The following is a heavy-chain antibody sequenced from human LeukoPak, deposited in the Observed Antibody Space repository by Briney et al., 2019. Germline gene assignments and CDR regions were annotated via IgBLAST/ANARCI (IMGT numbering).Heavy chain of an antibody. J-gene: IGHJ5*02. Sequence: SETLSLTCAVYGGSFSGYYWRWIRQPPGKGLEWIGYIYYSGSTNYNPSLKSRVTISVDTSKNQFSLKLSSVTAADTAVYYCARGEDTALHSWFDRWGQGTLVTVSS. D-gene: IGHD5-18*01. CDR2: IYYSGST. V-gene: IGHV4-59*01. CDR1: GGSFSGYY. CDR3: ARGEDTALHSWFDR.